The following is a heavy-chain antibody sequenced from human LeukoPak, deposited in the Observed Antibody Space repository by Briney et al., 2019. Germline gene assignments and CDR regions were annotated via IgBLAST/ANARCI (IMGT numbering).Heavy chain of an antibody. J-gene: IGHJ4*01. D-gene: IGHD1-26*01. CDR2: IIGSGGTT. CDR3: AKDPLNSLAATYPGY. V-gene: IGHV3-23*01. CDR1: GFTFSNYA. Sequence: GGSLRLSCAASGFTFSNYAMSWVRQPPGKGLEWVSSIIGSGGTTYDAHSVKGRFTISTDNSKNTLYLQMNSLIGENTAVYYCAKDPLNSLAATYPGYWGQETLVIVSS.